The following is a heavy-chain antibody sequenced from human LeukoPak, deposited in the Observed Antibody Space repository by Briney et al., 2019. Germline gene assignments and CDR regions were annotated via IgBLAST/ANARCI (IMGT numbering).Heavy chain of an antibody. Sequence: GGSLRLSCAASGFTFSSYSMNWVRQAPGKGLEWVANIKKDGSEKYYVDSVKGRFTISRDNAKTSLYLQMNSLRAEDTAVYYCARHLSGITGYTYGRGIDYWGQGTLVTVSS. V-gene: IGHV3-7*01. CDR1: GFTFSSYS. J-gene: IGHJ4*02. D-gene: IGHD5-18*01. CDR2: IKKDGSEK. CDR3: ARHLSGITGYTYGRGIDY.